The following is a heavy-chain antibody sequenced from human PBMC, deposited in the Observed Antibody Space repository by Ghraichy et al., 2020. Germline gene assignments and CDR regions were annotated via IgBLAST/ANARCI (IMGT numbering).Heavy chain of an antibody. D-gene: IGHD3-10*01. CDR1: GGSITSSSYH. CDR2: TYYRGSN. CDR3: ARHLSPNYYGSGSYQFDY. J-gene: IGHJ4*02. V-gene: IGHV4-39*01. Sequence: ESLNISCSVSGGSITSSSYHWGWIRQSPGKGLEWIGSTYYRGSNYYNPSLKSRVTISVDTSKNQFSLELSSVTAADTALYYCARHLSPNYYGSGSYQFDYWRQGTLVTVSS.